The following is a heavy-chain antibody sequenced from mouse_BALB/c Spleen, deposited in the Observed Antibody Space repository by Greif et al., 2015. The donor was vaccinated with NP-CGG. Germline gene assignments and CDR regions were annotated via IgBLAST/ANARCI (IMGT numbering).Heavy chain of an antibody. J-gene: IGHJ4*01. CDR1: GFTFSSYT. V-gene: IGHV5-6-4*01. CDR3: TRGGNYAMDY. CDR2: ISSGGSYT. D-gene: IGHD2-14*01. Sequence: EVQLQQSGGGLVKPGGSLKLSCAASGFTFSSYTMSWVRQTPEKRLEWVATISSGGSYTYYPDSVKGRFTTSRDNAKNTLYLQMSSLKSEDTAMYYCTRGGNYAMDYWGQGTSVTVSS.